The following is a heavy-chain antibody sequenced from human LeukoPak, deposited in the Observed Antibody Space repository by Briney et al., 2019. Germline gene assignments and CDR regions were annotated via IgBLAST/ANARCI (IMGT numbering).Heavy chain of an antibody. CDR1: GYTFTDYY. CDR3: ARDPIGDNWFDP. Sequence: VASVKVSCKASGYTFTDYYIHWVRQAPGQGLEWMGWINPNSGGTNYAQKFQGRVTMTRDTSISTAYKELSRLRSDDTAVYYCARDPIGDNWFDPWGQGTLVTVSS. CDR2: INPNSGGT. V-gene: IGHV1-2*02. J-gene: IGHJ5*02.